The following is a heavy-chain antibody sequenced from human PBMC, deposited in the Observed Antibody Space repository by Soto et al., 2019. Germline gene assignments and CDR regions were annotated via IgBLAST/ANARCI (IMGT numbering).Heavy chain of an antibody. CDR1: GYSFSNYG. V-gene: IGHV1-18*01. Sequence: QVQLVQSGAEVKKPGASVKVSCNASGYSFSNYGFNWVRQAPGQGLEWMGWISTYNGRTKYAQKVRGRVTLTTDTPTSTAYMELGSLISDDAAVYYCARDSGTYSGRFDVWGQGTLVTVSS. D-gene: IGHD1-26*01. CDR3: ARDSGTYSGRFDV. CDR2: ISTYNGRT. J-gene: IGHJ4*02.